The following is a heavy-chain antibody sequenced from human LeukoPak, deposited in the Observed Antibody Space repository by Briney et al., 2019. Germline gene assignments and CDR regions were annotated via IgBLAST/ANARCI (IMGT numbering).Heavy chain of an antibody. Sequence: SQTLSLTCTVSGGSISSGGYYWSWIRQPPGKGLEWIGYIYHSGSTYYNPSLKSRVTISVDRSKNQFSLKLSSVTAAETAVYYCARDLVVRGGVSSGVDVWGKGTTVTVSS. CDR2: IYHSGST. CDR3: ARDLVVRGGVSSGVDV. D-gene: IGHD3-10*01. CDR1: GGSISSGGYY. V-gene: IGHV4-30-2*01. J-gene: IGHJ6*04.